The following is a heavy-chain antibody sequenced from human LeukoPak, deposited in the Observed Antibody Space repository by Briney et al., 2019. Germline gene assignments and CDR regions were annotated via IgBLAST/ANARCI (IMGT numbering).Heavy chain of an antibody. CDR3: ATALRYYYDAFDY. CDR2: INPSGGST. J-gene: IGHJ4*02. D-gene: IGHD3-22*01. V-gene: IGHV1-46*01. Sequence: ASVKVSCKASGYTFTSYYMHWVRQAPGQGLEWMGIINPSGGSTSYAQKFQGRVTMTEDTSTDTAYMELSSLRSEDTAVYYCATALRYYYDAFDYWGQGTLVTVSS. CDR1: GYTFTSYY.